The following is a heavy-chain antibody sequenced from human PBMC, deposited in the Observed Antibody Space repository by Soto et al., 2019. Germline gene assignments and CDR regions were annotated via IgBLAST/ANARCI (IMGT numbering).Heavy chain of an antibody. J-gene: IGHJ4*02. CDR2: ISYDGSNK. D-gene: IGHD3-10*01. V-gene: IGHV3-30*18. Sequence: QVQLVESGGGVVQLGRSLRLSCAASGFTFSSYGMHWVRQAPGKGLEWVAVISYDGSNKYYADSVKGRFTISRDNSKNTLYLQMNSLRAEDTAVYYCAKDGRVLLWFGELECWGQGTLVTVSS. CDR1: GFTFSSYG. CDR3: AKDGRVLLWFGELEC.